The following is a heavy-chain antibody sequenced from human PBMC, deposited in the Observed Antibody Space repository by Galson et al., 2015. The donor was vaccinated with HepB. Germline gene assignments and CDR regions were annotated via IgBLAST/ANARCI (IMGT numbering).Heavy chain of an antibody. CDR3: AKIFTSAYYYYYGMDV. Sequence: SLRLSCAASGFTFSSYGMHWVRQAPGKGLEWVAVISYDGSNKYYADSVKGRFTISRDNSKNTLYLQMNSLRAEDTAVYYCAKIFTSAYYYYYGMDVWGQGTTVTVSS. V-gene: IGHV3-30*18. CDR1: GFTFSSYG. D-gene: IGHD2-2*01. CDR2: ISYDGSNK. J-gene: IGHJ6*02.